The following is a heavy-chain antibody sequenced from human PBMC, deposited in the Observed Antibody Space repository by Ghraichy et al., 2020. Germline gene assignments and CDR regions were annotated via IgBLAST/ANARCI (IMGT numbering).Heavy chain of an antibody. CDR1: GGSFSGYY. CDR3: ARGRSDYGSGSYRSPRAYYYMDV. D-gene: IGHD3-10*01. Sequence: SETLSLTCAVYGGSFSGYYWSWIRQPPGKGLEWIGEINHSGSTNYNPSLKSRVTISVDTSKNQFSLKLSSVTAADTAVYYCARGRSDYGSGSYRSPRAYYYMDVWGKGTTVTVSS. CDR2: INHSGST. V-gene: IGHV4-34*01. J-gene: IGHJ6*03.